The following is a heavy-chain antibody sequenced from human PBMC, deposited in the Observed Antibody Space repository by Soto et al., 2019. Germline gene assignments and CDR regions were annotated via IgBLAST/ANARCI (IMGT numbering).Heavy chain of an antibody. CDR1: GGSFSGYF. CDR2: INHSGST. D-gene: IGHD3-22*01. Sequence: PSETLSLTCAVYGGSFSGYFWSWLRQPPGKGLEWIGEINHSGSTNYNPSLKSRFTISVETSKNQFSLKLSAVAAAATAVDYCDRGDYYDRSGYFDYWGQGNLVSVSS. CDR3: DRGDYYDRSGYFDY. J-gene: IGHJ4*02. V-gene: IGHV4-34*01.